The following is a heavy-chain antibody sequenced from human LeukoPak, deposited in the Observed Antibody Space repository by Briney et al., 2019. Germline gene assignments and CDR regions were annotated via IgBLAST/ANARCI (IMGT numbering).Heavy chain of an antibody. CDR2: IYYSGST. CDR3: AKDRITEPRRRPPAAHDY. J-gene: IGHJ4*02. D-gene: IGHD1-14*01. Sequence: SETLSLTCTVSGGSISSYYWSWIRQPPGKGLEWIGYIYYSGSTNYNPSLKSRVTISVDTSKNQFSLKLSSVTAADTAAYYCAKDRITEPRRRPPAAHDYWGQGTLVTVSS. CDR1: GGSISSYY. V-gene: IGHV4-59*01.